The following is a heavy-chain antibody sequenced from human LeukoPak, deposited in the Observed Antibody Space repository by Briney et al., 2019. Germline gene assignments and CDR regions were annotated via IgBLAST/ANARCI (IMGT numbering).Heavy chain of an antibody. CDR3: ARAEGRLRFLEWEGWFDP. CDR1: GFTFSNYA. D-gene: IGHD3-3*01. J-gene: IGHJ5*02. V-gene: IGHV4-59*01. Sequence: PGGSLRLSCAASGFTFSNYAMSWVRQAPGKGLEWIGYIYYSGSTNYNPSLKSRVTISVDTSKNQFSLKLSSVTAADTAVYYCARAEGRLRFLEWEGWFDPWGQGTLVTVSS. CDR2: IYYSGST.